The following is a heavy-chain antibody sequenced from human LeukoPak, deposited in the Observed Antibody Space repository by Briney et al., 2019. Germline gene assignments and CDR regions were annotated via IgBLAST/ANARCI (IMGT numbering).Heavy chain of an antibody. CDR2: MNPNSGKT. CDR1: GYTFTSYD. V-gene: IGHV1-8*01. CDR3: ARLTPYCSGGSCYYWFDP. Sequence: ASVKVSCKASGYTFTSYDINWVRQATGQGLEWMGWMNPNSGKTGYAQKFQGRVTLTRNTSISTAYMELSSLRSEDTAVYYCARLTPYCSGGSCYYWFDPWGQGTLVTASS. J-gene: IGHJ5*02. D-gene: IGHD2-15*01.